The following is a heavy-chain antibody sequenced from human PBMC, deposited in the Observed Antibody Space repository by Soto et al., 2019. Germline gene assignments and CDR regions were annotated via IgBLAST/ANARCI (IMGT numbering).Heavy chain of an antibody. CDR3: VRAVAPAAGLGP. J-gene: IGHJ1*01. V-gene: IGHV1-2*06. Sequence: QVQLAPSGAEATKPGASVKVSCKTSGYTFTDYDINWVRQAPGQGLEWMGRINSHSGATTYAQKFQARVTMTRDPSIRTANMEHSSLRAGDTAVYWGVRAVAPAAGLGPWGQGHRVSVSS. CDR2: INSHSGAT. CDR1: GYTFTDYD. D-gene: IGHD1-26*01.